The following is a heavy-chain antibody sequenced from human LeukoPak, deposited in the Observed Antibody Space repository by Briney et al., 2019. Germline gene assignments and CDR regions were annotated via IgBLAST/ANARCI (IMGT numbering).Heavy chain of an antibody. CDR3: TTCLNGAGQPVAIYYYGMDV. CDR1: GYTLTEMS. J-gene: IGHJ6*02. V-gene: IGHV1-24*01. Sequence: ASVKVSCKVSGYTLTEMSIHSVRQAPGGALEWMGGFDPEDGETVYAPKFQGRVTMTEDTSADTAYMELSSLRSEDTAVYYCTTCLNGAGQPVAIYYYGMDVWGQGTTVTVSS. CDR2: FDPEDGET. D-gene: IGHD2-2*01.